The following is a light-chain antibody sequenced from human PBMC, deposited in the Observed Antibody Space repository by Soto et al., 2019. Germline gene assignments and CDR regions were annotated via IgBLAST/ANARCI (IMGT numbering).Light chain of an antibody. J-gene: IGLJ1*01. V-gene: IGLV2-23*01. Sequence: QSALTQPASVSGSPGQSITISCTGTSSDVGSYNLVSWYQQHPGKAPKLMIYEDSKRPSGVSKSFSGSKSDNTASLTISRLHAEDEADYYCCSYAGSSTHYVFGTGTKVTVL. CDR2: EDS. CDR1: SSDVGSYNL. CDR3: CSYAGSSTHYV.